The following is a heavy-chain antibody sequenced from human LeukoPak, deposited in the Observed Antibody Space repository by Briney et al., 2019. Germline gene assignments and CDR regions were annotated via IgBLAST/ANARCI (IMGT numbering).Heavy chain of an antibody. CDR2: IKLDGSEK. CDR3: AREVVATASAFDC. D-gene: IGHD2-21*01. CDR1: GFTFGKYW. Sequence: GGSLRLSCVASGFTFGKYWMSWVRQAPGKGLEWVANIKLDGSEKNYVDSVKGRFTISRDNTKNSLYLQMNSLRAEDTAVYYCAREVVATASAFDCWGQGTLVTVSS. V-gene: IGHV3-7*03. J-gene: IGHJ4*02.